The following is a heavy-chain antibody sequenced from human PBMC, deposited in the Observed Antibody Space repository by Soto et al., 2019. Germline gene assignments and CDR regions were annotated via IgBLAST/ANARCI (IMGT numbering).Heavy chain of an antibody. CDR3: ARMASYSSSSANWFDP. Sequence: ASVKVSCKASGYTFTTYDINWVRQAAGQGLEWMGWMNPKRGNTGYAQKFQGRVTMTRNTSISTAYMELSSLRSDDTAVYYCARMASYSSSSANWFDPWGQGTLVTVSS. CDR1: GYTFTTYD. V-gene: IGHV1-8*01. D-gene: IGHD6-6*01. CDR2: MNPKRGNT. J-gene: IGHJ5*02.